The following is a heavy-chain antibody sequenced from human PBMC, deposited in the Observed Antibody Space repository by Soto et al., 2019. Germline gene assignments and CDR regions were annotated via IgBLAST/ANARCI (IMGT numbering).Heavy chain of an antibody. CDR1: GYSFTIYC. D-gene: IGHD1-26*01. V-gene: IGHV5-10-1*04. CDR3: ATSIVGSTDDDFDY. Sequence: PGEALKMSCKSSGYSFTIYCINWVRQMPGKGLEWMGRIDPSDSYTNYSPSFQGQVTISADKSIRTVYLQWSSLKASDTAMYYFATSIVGSTDDDFDYWGQGTLVTVSS. J-gene: IGHJ4*02. CDR2: IDPSDSYT.